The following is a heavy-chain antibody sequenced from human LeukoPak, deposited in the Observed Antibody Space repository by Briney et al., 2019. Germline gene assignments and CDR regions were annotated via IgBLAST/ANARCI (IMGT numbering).Heavy chain of an antibody. CDR2: IIPIFGTA. CDR1: GGTFSSYA. D-gene: IGHD1-26*01. J-gene: IGHJ5*02. Sequence: ASVKVSCKASGGTFSSYAISWVRQAPGQGLEWMGGIIPIFGTANYAQKFQGRVTITADESTSTAYMELSSLRSEDTAVYYCARVQEWELLQGWFDPWGQGTLVTVSS. V-gene: IGHV1-69*01. CDR3: ARVQEWELLQGWFDP.